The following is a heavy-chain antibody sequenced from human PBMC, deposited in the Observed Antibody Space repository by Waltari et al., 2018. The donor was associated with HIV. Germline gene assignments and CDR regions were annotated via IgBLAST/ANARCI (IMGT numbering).Heavy chain of an antibody. CDR3: ARAGYYYDTRGYSPPDY. J-gene: IGHJ4*02. CDR2: IYYSGNT. CDR1: SASISSYY. D-gene: IGHD3-22*01. Sequence: QVQLRESGPGLVKPSETLSLICTVSSASISSYYWSWIRQSPGKGLEWIGNIYYSGNTNYNPALKIRVTISVDTSKNQFSLKLSSVTAADTAVYYCARAGYYYDTRGYSPPDYWGQGTLVTVSS. V-gene: IGHV4-59*01.